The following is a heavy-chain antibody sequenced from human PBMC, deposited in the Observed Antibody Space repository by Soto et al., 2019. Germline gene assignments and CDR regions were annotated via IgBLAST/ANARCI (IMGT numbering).Heavy chain of an antibody. CDR2: IFSNDEK. CDR3: ARIARYGSGVFDAFDI. J-gene: IGHJ3*02. Sequence: QVTLKESGPVLVKPTEPLTLTCTVSGFSLSNARMGVSWIRQSPGKALEWLAHIFSNDEKSYSTSLKSRLIISKDTTKSQVVLTMTDIDPVDRATDYCARIARYGSGVFDAFDIWGQGTMVTVSS. CDR1: GFSLSNARMG. V-gene: IGHV2-26*01. D-gene: IGHD3-10*01.